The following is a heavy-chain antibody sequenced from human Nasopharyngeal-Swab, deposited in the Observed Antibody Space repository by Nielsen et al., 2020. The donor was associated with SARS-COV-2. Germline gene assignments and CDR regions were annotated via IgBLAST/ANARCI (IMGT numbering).Heavy chain of an antibody. J-gene: IGHJ5*02. CDR2: IYHSGST. CDR1: GYSISSGYY. Sequence: SETLSLTCTVSGYSISSGYYWGWIRQPPGKGLEWIGSIYHSGSTYYNPSLKSRVTISVDTSKNQFSLKLSSVTAADTAVYYCARDRPLESWFDPWGQGPRSPSPQ. V-gene: IGHV4-38-2*02. CDR3: ARDRPLESWFDP. D-gene: IGHD3-3*01.